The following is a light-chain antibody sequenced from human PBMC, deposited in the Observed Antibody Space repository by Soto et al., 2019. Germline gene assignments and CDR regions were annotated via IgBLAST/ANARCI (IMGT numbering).Light chain of an antibody. Sequence: ALQTIQSPSSPSASVQDRVTITCLASQGIRHALGTYQQEPRKAPKLLLYAASTLQSAVPPTFTGSGSGPDLTLTISTLQPEAFATYYCLQDYNYPWTFGQGTEV. V-gene: IGKV1-6*01. J-gene: IGKJ1*01. CDR2: AAS. CDR3: LQDYNYPWT. CDR1: QGIRHA.